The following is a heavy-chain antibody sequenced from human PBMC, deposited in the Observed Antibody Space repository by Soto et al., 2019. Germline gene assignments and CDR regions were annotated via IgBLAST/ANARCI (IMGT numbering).Heavy chain of an antibody. Sequence: EVQLVESGGDMVQPGRSLRLSCAASGFTFDDYAMWWVRQAPGKGLEWVSGISWNGNDIAYADSVKGRFTISRDDAKNSLYLQMKSLRAEVTALYFCAKDMDRYDFWTGSSFDSWGQGTLVTVSS. CDR1: GFTFDDYA. J-gene: IGHJ4*02. D-gene: IGHD3-3*01. V-gene: IGHV3-9*01. CDR3: AKDMDRYDFWTGSSFDS. CDR2: ISWNGNDI.